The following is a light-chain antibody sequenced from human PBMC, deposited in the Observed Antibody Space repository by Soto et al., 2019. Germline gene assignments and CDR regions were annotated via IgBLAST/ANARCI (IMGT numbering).Light chain of an antibody. V-gene: IGKV3-20*01. CDR1: QSVSSNL. J-gene: IGKJ4*01. CDR3: RQYGTSLGFP. CDR2: GAS. Sequence: ETVLTQSPGTLSLSPGERATLSCRASQSVSSNLLAWYQEKPGQAPRLLIFGASRRATGIQDRFSGSGSGTDFTLTITRLEPEDFAVYYCRQYGTSLGFPVGGGTKVEIK.